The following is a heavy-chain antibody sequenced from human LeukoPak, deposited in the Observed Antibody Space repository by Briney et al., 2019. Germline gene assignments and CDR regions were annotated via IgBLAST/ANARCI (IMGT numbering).Heavy chain of an antibody. CDR3: AKGRTGSYRFDY. D-gene: IGHD1-26*01. V-gene: IGHV4-39*01. J-gene: IGHJ4*02. CDR1: GGSISSSSYY. CDR2: IYYSGST. Sequence: SETLSLTCTVSGGSISSSSYYWGWIRQPPGKGLEWIGSIYYSGSTYYNPSLKSRVTISVDTSKNQFSLKLSSVTAADTAVYYCAKGRTGSYRFDYWGQGTLVTVSS.